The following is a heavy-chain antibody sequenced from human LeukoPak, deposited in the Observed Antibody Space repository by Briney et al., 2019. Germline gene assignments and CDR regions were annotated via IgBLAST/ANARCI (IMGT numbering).Heavy chain of an antibody. J-gene: IGHJ4*02. CDR3: ARSNYGSGSYYKTDNFDY. CDR1: GFTFSSYS. CDR2: ISSSSSYI. Sequence: GGSLRLSCAASGFTFSSYSMNWVRQAPGKGLEWVSSISSSSSYIYYADSVKGRFTISRDNAKDSLYLQMNSLRAEDTAVYYCARSNYGSGSYYKTDNFDYWAREPWSPSPQ. V-gene: IGHV3-21*01. D-gene: IGHD3-10*01.